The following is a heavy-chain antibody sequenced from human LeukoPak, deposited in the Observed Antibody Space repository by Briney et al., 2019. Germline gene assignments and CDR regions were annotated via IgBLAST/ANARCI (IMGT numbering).Heavy chain of an antibody. Sequence: ASVKVSCKASGYTFTSYGISWVRQAPGQGLEWMGWISAYNGNTNYAQKLQGRVTMTTDTSTSAAYMELRSLRSDDTAVYYCARRYCSGGSCYPGVIDYWGQGTLVTVSS. D-gene: IGHD2-15*01. CDR1: GYTFTSYG. CDR2: ISAYNGNT. J-gene: IGHJ4*02. CDR3: ARRYCSGGSCYPGVIDY. V-gene: IGHV1-18*01.